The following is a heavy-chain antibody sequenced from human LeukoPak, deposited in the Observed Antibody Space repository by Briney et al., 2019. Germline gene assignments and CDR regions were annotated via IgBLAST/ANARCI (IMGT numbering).Heavy chain of an antibody. V-gene: IGHV1-2*02. Sequence: ASVRVSCKASEYTFSGHFIHWMRQAPGQGLEWVGWINPNSGGTNYAQKFQGRVTLTRDTSAGTAYMDLSSLRSDDTAVYYCAQSIAVPRIPTFDVWGQGTVVAISS. CDR2: INPNSGGT. D-gene: IGHD6-19*01. J-gene: IGHJ3*01. CDR1: EYTFSGHF. CDR3: AQSIAVPRIPTFDV.